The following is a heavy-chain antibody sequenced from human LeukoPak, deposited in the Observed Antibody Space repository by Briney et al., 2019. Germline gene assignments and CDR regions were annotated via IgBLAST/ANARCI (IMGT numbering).Heavy chain of an antibody. CDR3: ARGRAGYYYDY. Sequence: GGSLRLSCAASGFTFSSYSLNWVRQAPGKGLEWVSYISSGSSTIYYADSVKGRFTISRDNAKNSLYLHVKSLRDEDTAVYYCARGRAGYYYDYWGQGTLVTVSS. D-gene: IGHD6-13*01. V-gene: IGHV3-48*02. J-gene: IGHJ4*02. CDR2: ISSGSSTI. CDR1: GFTFSSYS.